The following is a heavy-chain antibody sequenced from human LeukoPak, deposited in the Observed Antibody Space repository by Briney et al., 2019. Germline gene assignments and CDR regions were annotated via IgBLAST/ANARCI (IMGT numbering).Heavy chain of an antibody. Sequence: PGGSLRLSCAASGFTFSSYSMNWVRQAPGKGLEWVSSISSSSSYIYYTDSVKGRFTISRDNAKNSLYLQMNSLRAEDTAVYYCARDISYDFWSGFDAFDIWGQGTMVTVSS. CDR3: ARDISYDFWSGFDAFDI. CDR1: GFTFSSYS. D-gene: IGHD3-3*01. CDR2: ISSSSSYI. V-gene: IGHV3-21*01. J-gene: IGHJ3*02.